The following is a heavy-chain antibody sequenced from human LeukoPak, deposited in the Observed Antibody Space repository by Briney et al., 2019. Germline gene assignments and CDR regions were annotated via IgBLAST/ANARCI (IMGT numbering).Heavy chain of an antibody. CDR2: ISAGGDIT. CDR3: VPQGAGDPFDY. V-gene: IGHV3-23*01. J-gene: IGHJ4*02. D-gene: IGHD4-17*01. CDR1: GFTFNNYD. Sequence: GGSLRLSCAASGFTFNNYDITWVRQAPGKGLEWVSVISAGGDITYYADSVKGRFTISRDDSKNTLYLQMNSLRAEDTAVYYCVPQGAGDPFDYWGQGTLVTVSS.